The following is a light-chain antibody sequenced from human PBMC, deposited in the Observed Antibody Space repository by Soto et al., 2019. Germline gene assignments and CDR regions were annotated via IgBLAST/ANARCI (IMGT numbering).Light chain of an antibody. V-gene: IGLV1-40*01. CDR1: SSNIGAGYD. CDR2: GNS. CDR3: RSYDSSRNVGV. Sequence: QSVLTQPPSVSGTPGQRVTISCTGSSSNIGAGYDVHWYQQLPGTAPKLLIYGNSNRPSGVPDRFSGSKSGTSASLAITGGQEEEEADDYCRSYDSSRNVGVFGGGTKLTVL. J-gene: IGLJ2*01.